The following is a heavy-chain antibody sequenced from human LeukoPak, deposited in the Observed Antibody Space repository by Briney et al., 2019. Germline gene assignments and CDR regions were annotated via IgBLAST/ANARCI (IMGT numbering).Heavy chain of an antibody. V-gene: IGHV3-30*04. CDR3: AREDYYDSSGYVFAFDI. Sequence: GGSLRLSCAASGFTFSTYAMHWVRQAPGKGLEWVAVISYDGSSKYYADSVKGRFTISRDNSKNTLYLQMNSLRAEDTAVYYGAREDYYDSSGYVFAFDIWGQGTMVTVSS. CDR2: ISYDGSSK. J-gene: IGHJ3*02. CDR1: GFTFSTYA. D-gene: IGHD3-22*01.